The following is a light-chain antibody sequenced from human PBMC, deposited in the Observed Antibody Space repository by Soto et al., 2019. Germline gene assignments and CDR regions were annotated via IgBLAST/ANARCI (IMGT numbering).Light chain of an antibody. Sequence: EIVMTQSPATLSVSPGERATLSCRASQSVSSNLAWYQQKPAQAPRPLIYGASTRAIGIPARFSGSGSGTEFTLTISSLQSEDFAVYYCQQYNNWPPYTFGQGTKLEIK. J-gene: IGKJ2*01. V-gene: IGKV3-15*01. CDR2: GAS. CDR3: QQYNNWPPYT. CDR1: QSVSSN.